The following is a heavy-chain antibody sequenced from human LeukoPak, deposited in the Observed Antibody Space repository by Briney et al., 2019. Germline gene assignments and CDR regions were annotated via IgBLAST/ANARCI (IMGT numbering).Heavy chain of an antibody. D-gene: IGHD3-10*01. CDR2: ISNTGDFI. V-gene: IGHV3-11*01. Sequence: GGSLRLSCAASGLTFSDEYMSWIRQAPGKGLEWVSYISNTGDFIAYADSVKGRFTMSRDNAKNSLYLQMNSLRAEDAAAYYCVRGRGAGPGAHFDYWGQGTLVTVSS. J-gene: IGHJ4*02. CDR3: VRGRGAGPGAHFDY. CDR1: GLTFSDEY.